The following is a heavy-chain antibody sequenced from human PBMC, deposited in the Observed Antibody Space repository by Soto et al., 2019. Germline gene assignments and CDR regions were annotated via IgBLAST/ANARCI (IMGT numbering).Heavy chain of an antibody. J-gene: IGHJ4*02. CDR1: GYTFTSYG. CDR2: ISAYNGNT. D-gene: IGHD3-22*01. V-gene: IGHV1-18*01. Sequence: GASVKVSCKASGYTFTSYGISLVRQAPGQGLEWMGWISAYNGNTNYAQKLQGRVTMTTDTSTSTAYMELRSLRSGDTAVYYCARGPPSYYDSSGYYKYFDYWGQGTLVTVSS. CDR3: ARGPPSYYDSSGYYKYFDY.